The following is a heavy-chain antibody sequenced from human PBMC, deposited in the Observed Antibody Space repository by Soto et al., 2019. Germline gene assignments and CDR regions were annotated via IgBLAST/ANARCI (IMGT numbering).Heavy chain of an antibody. CDR2: ITNDGSDT. CDR1: GFIFSSYW. CDR3: AKSPRAAAGTDHYYYYYMDV. V-gene: IGHV3-74*01. J-gene: IGHJ6*03. D-gene: IGHD6-13*01. Sequence: GGSLRLSSAASGFIFSSYWMHWVRQAPGKGLVWVSLITNDGSDTNYADSVKGRFTISRDNSKNTLYLQMNSLRAEDTAVYYCAKSPRAAAGTDHYYYYYMDVWGKGTTVTVSS.